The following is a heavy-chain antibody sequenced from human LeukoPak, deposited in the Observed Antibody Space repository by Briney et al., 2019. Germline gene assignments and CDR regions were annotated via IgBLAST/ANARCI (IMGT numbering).Heavy chain of an antibody. CDR1: GGSFSGYY. CDR2: INHSGST. Sequence: SETLSLTCAVYGGSFSGYYWSWIRQPPGKGLEWIGEINHSGSTNYNPSLKSRVTISVDTSKNQFSLKLSSVTAADTAVYYCARLFGPFDYWGQGTLVTVSS. CDR3: ARLFGPFDY. J-gene: IGHJ4*02. V-gene: IGHV4-34*01. D-gene: IGHD3-16*01.